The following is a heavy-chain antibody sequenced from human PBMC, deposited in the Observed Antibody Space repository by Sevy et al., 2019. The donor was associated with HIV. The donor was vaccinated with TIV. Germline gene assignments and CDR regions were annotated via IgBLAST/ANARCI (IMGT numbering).Heavy chain of an antibody. V-gene: IGHV4-30-4*01. CDR1: GDSINSGDYY. D-gene: IGHD5-18*01. J-gene: IGHJ4*02. CDR3: ARGKNFDSAPFDY. Sequence: SETLSLTCSVSGDSINSGDYYWNWIRQSPGKGLEWIGYFFYSDSPHYNPSLKGRVTISAEMSENQVSLKLSSVIAADSAVYYCARGKNFDSAPFDYWGQGTLVTVSS. CDR2: FFYSDSP.